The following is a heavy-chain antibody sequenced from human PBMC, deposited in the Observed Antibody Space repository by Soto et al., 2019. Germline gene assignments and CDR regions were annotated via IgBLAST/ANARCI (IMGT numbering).Heavy chain of an antibody. CDR3: TKSDRGHNYAFY. CDR1: GDSISSYY. D-gene: IGHD5-18*01. CDR2: IFYSGST. J-gene: IGHJ4*02. V-gene: IGHV4-59*01. Sequence: QVQLKESGPGLVKSSEALSLTCTVSGDSISSYYWSLIRQPPGKGLEWIGNIFYSGSTNYNPSLKSRVIISVDTSKNQFSLKLSSVTAADTAVYYCTKSDRGHNYAFYWGQGTLVTVSS.